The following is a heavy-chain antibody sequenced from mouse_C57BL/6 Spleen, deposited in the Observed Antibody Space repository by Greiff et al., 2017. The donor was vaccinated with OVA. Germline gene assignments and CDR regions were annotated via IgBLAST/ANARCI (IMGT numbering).Heavy chain of an antibody. Sequence: VQLQQSGPELVKPGASVKISCTASGYAFSSSWMNWVKQRPGKGLEWIGRIYPGDGDTNYKGKFKGKSTLTADNSASTAYMQLTSLTSKDSAVYFSDRPGYGKYAIDYWGQGTTVTVSS. CDR2: IYPGDGDT. D-gene: IGHD2-10*02. J-gene: IGHJ4*01. CDR3: DRPGYGKYAIDY. V-gene: IGHV1-82*01. CDR1: GYAFSSSW.